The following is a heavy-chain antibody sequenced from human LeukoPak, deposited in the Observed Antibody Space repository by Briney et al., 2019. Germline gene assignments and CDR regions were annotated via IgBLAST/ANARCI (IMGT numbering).Heavy chain of an antibody. Sequence: ASVKVSCKASGYTFTSYYMHWVRQALGQGLEWMGIINPSGGSTSYAQKFQGRVTMTRDMSTSTVYMELSSLRSEDTAVYYCARGFYYDSSGYYDLTLFDYWGQGTLVTVSS. J-gene: IGHJ4*02. CDR2: INPSGGST. D-gene: IGHD3-22*01. CDR1: GYTFTSYY. V-gene: IGHV1-46*01. CDR3: ARGFYYDSSGYYDLTLFDY.